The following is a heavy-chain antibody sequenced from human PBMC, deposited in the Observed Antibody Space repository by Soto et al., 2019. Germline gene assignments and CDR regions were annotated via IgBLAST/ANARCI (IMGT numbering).Heavy chain of an antibody. D-gene: IGHD5-12*01. CDR3: ATSVFVDIVAANGYYYYGMDV. J-gene: IGHJ6*02. CDR2: IIPLFGTA. V-gene: IGHV1-69*01. CDR1: GGTFSSYA. Sequence: QVQLVQSGAEVKKPGSSVKVSCKASGGTFSSYAISWVRQAPGQGLEWMGGIIPLFGTANYAQKFQGRVTITADESTSTAYMELSSLRSEDTAVYYCATSVFVDIVAANGYYYYGMDVWGQGTTVTVSS.